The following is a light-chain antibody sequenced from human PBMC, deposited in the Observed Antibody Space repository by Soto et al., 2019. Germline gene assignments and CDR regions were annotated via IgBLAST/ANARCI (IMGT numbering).Light chain of an antibody. V-gene: IGLV2-14*01. Sequence: QSALTQPASMSGSPGQSITIPCTGTSSDIGAYDSVSWYQQYPGKAPKLIIYDVTNRPSGVSDRLSGSKSGNTASLTISGLQAEDEADYYCSSYTTFSTLVLGGGTKLTV. CDR3: SSYTTFSTLV. CDR2: DVT. J-gene: IGLJ2*01. CDR1: SSDIGAYDS.